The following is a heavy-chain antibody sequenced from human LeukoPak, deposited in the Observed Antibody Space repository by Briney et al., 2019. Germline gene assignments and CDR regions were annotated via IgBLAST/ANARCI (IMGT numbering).Heavy chain of an antibody. Sequence: SETLSLTCAVYGGSFSCYYWSWIRQPPGKGLEWIGEINHSGSTKYNPSLKSRVIISEDTSKNQFSLKLSSVTAADTAMYFCATGNLGYCSGDNCPFVFDIWGQGTMVTVSS. V-gene: IGHV4-34*01. J-gene: IGHJ3*02. CDR2: INHSGST. CDR3: ATGNLGYCSGDNCPFVFDI. CDR1: GGSFSCYY. D-gene: IGHD2-15*01.